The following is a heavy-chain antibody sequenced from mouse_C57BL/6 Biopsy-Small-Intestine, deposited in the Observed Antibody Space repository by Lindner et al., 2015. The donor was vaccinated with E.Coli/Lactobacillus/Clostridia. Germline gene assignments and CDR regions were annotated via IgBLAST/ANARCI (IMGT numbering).Heavy chain of an antibody. V-gene: IGHV1-82*01. CDR2: IYPGDGDT. CDR3: ARSSYYGSSPC. J-gene: IGHJ2*01. Sequence: LQESGPELVKPGASVKISCKASGYAFSSSWMNWVKQRPGKGLEWIGRIYPGDGDTNYNGKFKGKATLTADKSSSTAYMQLSSLTSEDSAVYFCARSSYYGSSPCWGQGTTLTVSS. CDR1: GYAFSSSW. D-gene: IGHD1-1*01.